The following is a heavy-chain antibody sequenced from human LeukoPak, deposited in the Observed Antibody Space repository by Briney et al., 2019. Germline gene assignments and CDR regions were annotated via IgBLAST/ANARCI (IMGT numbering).Heavy chain of an antibody. D-gene: IGHD2-21*01. V-gene: IGHV3-30*04. CDR2: ISYDGSNE. CDR3: ARDTMYSRDFDY. CDR1: GFTFSSYV. J-gene: IGHJ4*02. Sequence: PGGSLRLPCAASGFTFSSYVMHWVRQAPGKGLEWVAIISYDGSNEYYADSVKGRFTISRDNSKNTLYLQMNSLRAEDTAVYYCARDTMYSRDFDYWGQGTLVTVSS.